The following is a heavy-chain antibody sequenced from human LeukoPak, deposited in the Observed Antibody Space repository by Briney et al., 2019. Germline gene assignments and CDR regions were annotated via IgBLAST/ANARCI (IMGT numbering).Heavy chain of an antibody. CDR1: GFTFSSSW. D-gene: IGHD3-16*01. J-gene: IGHJ6*04. Sequence: GGALRLSCAASGFTFSSSWMHWVRQAPGKGLVWVSRITRDGSSTTYADSVKGRFTTSRDNAKNTLYLQMDSLRDDDTAVYYCARDPGYESWSPFWGGMDVWGNGTTVIVSS. CDR3: ARDPGYESWSPFWGGMDV. V-gene: IGHV3-74*01. CDR2: ITRDGSST.